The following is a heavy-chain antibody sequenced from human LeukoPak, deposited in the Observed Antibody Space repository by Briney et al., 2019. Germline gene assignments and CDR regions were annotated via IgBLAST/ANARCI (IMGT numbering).Heavy chain of an antibody. D-gene: IGHD3-10*01. J-gene: IGHJ4*02. Sequence: SGTLSLTCVVSGGSFSSGNWWSWVRPPPGKGLEWIGEIYHSGSTNYNPSLKSRVTISVDKSKNQFSLKLSSVTAADTAVYYCARGRGSYPEFDYWGQGTLVTVSS. V-gene: IGHV4-4*02. CDR2: IYHSGST. CDR3: ARGRGSYPEFDY. CDR1: GGSFSSGNW.